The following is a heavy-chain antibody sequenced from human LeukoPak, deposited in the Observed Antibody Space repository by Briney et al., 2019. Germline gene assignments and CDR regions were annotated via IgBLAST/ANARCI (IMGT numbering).Heavy chain of an antibody. CDR2: IYYSGST. CDR3: ARDPVTMITIFGVVIPQDAFDI. V-gene: IGHV4-59*12. D-gene: IGHD3-3*01. CDR1: GGSISSYY. Sequence: KASETLSLTCTVSGGSISSYYWSWIRQPPGKGLEWIGYIYYSGSTYYNPSLKSRVTISVDTSKNQFSLKLSSVTAADTAVYYCARDPVTMITIFGVVIPQDAFDIWGQGTMVTVSS. J-gene: IGHJ3*02.